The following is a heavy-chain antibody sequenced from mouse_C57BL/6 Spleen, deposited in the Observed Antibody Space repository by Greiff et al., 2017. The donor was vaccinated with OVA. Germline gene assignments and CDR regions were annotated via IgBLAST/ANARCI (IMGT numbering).Heavy chain of an antibody. V-gene: IGHV1-82*01. CDR1: GYAFSSSW. J-gene: IGHJ1*03. CDR3: ARPTAQATYYWYFDV. D-gene: IGHD3-2*02. Sequence: QVQLQQSGPELVKPGASVKISCKASGYAFSSSWMNWVKQRPGKGLEWIGRIYPGDGDTNYNGKFKGKATLTADKSSSTAYMQLSSLTSEDSAVYFCARPTAQATYYWYFDVWGTGTTVTVSS. CDR2: IYPGDGDT.